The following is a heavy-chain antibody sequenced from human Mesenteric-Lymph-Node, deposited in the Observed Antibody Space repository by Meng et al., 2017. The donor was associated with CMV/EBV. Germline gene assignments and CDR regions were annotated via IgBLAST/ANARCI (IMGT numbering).Heavy chain of an antibody. CDR2: IDYRGST. D-gene: IGHD2-15*01. CDR3: ARSCSAMTCRLDN. Sequence: SETLSLTSTISGGSISTYFWNWIRQFPGKGLEWIGFIDYRGSTKYNASLKSRVTMSMDTSKNQFSLNLNFVTAADTAVYYCARSCSAMTCRLDNWGQGTLVTVSS. CDR1: GGSISTYF. J-gene: IGHJ4*02. V-gene: IGHV4-59*01.